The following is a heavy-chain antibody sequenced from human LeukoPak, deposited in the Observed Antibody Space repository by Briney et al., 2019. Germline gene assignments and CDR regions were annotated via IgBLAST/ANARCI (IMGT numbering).Heavy chain of an antibody. V-gene: IGHV1-69*06. D-gene: IGHD6-19*01. J-gene: IGHJ5*02. CDR2: IIPIFGTA. Sequence: GXTFSXYAISWVXQAPGQGLEWMGGIIPIFGTANYAQKFQGRVTITADKSTSTAYMELSSLRSEDTAVYYCAQAVAQWLLPGRNNWFDPWGQGTLVTVSS. CDR3: AQAVAQWLLPGRNNWFDP. CDR1: GXTFSXYA.